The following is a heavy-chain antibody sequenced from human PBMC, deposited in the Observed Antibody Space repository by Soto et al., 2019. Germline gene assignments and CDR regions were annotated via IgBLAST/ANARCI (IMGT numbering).Heavy chain of an antibody. CDR2: ISYDGSNK. CDR3: ARDWVGEVVYYYGMDV. V-gene: IGHV3-30-3*01. D-gene: IGHD1-26*01. J-gene: IGHJ6*02. CDR1: GFTFSSYA. Sequence: QVQLVESGGGVVQPGRSLRLSCAASGFTFSSYAMHWVRQAPGKGLEWVAVISYDGSNKYYADSVKGRFTISRNNSMNTLYLQMNSLRAEDTAMYYCARDWVGEVVYYYGMDVWGQGTTVTVSS.